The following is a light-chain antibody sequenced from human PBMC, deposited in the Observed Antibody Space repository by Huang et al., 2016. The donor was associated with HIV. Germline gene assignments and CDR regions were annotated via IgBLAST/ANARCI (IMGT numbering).Light chain of an antibody. V-gene: IGKV1D-13*01. CDR3: QQFKNYPLT. J-gene: IGKJ4*01. CDR1: QDIPDS. CDR2: DAS. Sequence: AIQLTQSPSFLSASVGDRVTITCRASQDIPDSLAWYQQKPGKPPKVVIYDASSLESGVPSRFSGSGSGADFTLTISSLQPEDFATYYCQQFKNYPLTFGGGTKVEVK.